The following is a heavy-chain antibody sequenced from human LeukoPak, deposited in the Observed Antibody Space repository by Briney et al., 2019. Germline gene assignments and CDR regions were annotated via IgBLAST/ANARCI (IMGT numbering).Heavy chain of an antibody. CDR2: IIPIFGTA. CDR1: GGTFSSYA. J-gene: IGHJ5*02. D-gene: IGHD1-26*01. Sequence: ASVKVSCEASGGTFSSYAISWVRQAPGQGLEWMGGIIPIFGTANYAQKFQGRVTITTDESTSTAYMELSSLRSEDTAVYYCARESNNVGGRGAWGQGTLVTVSS. CDR3: ARESNNVGGRGA. V-gene: IGHV1-69*05.